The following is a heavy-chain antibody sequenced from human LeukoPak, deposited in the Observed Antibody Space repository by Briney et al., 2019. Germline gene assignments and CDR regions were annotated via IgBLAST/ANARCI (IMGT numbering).Heavy chain of an antibody. CDR3: TTDTAAPNYASPQDAFDI. Sequence: GGSLRLSCAAFGFTFSSYGMHWVRQAPGKGLEWVAFIRYDGSNKYYADSVKGRFTISRDNSKNTLYLQMNSLKTEDTAVYYCTTDTAAPNYASPQDAFDIWGQGTMVTVSS. CDR1: GFTFSSYG. V-gene: IGHV3-30*02. D-gene: IGHD1-7*01. J-gene: IGHJ3*02. CDR2: IRYDGSNK.